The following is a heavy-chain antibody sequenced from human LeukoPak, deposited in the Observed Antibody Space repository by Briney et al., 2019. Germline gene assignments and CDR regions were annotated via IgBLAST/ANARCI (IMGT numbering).Heavy chain of an antibody. Sequence: ASVKVSCKASGYTFTGYYMHWVRQAPGQGLEWMGWINPNSGGTNYAQKFQGWVTMTRDTSISTAYMELSRLRSDDKGVYYCARGDKVADRSNYFDYWGQGTLVTVSS. J-gene: IGHJ4*02. V-gene: IGHV1-2*04. CDR3: ARGDKVADRSNYFDY. D-gene: IGHD6-19*01. CDR2: INPNSGGT. CDR1: GYTFTGYY.